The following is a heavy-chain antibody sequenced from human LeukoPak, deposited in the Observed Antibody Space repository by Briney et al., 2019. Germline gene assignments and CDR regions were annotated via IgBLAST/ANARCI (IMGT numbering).Heavy chain of an antibody. Sequence: GRSLTLSCAASGFTFTTLWMNWVRQAPGVGLVWVSPINTDGRTTTYAVSVKGRFTISRDNAKNTLYLQMNSLRAEDTAVYYCARDLHGSPDLWGQGTLVTVSS. CDR2: INTDGRTT. D-gene: IGHD2-2*03. J-gene: IGHJ4*02. V-gene: IGHV3-74*01. CDR1: GFTFTTLW. CDR3: ARDLHGSPDL.